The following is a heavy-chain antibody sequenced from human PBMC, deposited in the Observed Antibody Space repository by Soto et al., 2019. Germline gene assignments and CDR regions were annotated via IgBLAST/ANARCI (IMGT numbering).Heavy chain of an antibody. D-gene: IGHD5-12*01. CDR1: GGTFSSYA. CDR3: AREVAPDYGMDV. Sequence: SVKVSCKASGGTFSSYAISWVGQAPGQGLEWMGGIIPIFGTANYAQKFQGRVTITADESTSTAYIELSSLRSEDTAVYYCAREVAPDYGMDVWGQGTTVTVSS. J-gene: IGHJ6*02. CDR2: IIPIFGTA. V-gene: IGHV1-69*13.